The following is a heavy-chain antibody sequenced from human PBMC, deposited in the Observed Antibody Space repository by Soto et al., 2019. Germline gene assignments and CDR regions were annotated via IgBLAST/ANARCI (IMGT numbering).Heavy chain of an antibody. CDR2: IYWNDDK. J-gene: IGHJ6*02. Sequence: GSGPTLVNPTQALTLTCTFSGFSLSTSGVGVGWIRQPPGKAPEWLALIYWNDDKRYSPSLKSRLTITKDTSKNQVVLTMTNMDPVDTATYYCAHRGYYYYGMDVWGQGTTVTVSS. CDR1: GFSLSTSGVG. CDR3: AHRGYYYYGMDV. V-gene: IGHV2-5*01.